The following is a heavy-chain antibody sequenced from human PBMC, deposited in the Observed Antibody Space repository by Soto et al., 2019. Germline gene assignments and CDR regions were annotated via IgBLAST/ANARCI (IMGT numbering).Heavy chain of an antibody. J-gene: IGHJ4*02. CDR2: IIPIFGTA. V-gene: IGHV1-69*01. Sequence: QVQLVQSGAEVKKPGSSVKVSCKASGGTFSSYAISWVRQAPGQGLEWMGGIIPIFGTANYAQKFQGRVTITADESTSTAYMELSSLRSEDTAVYYCARTNLGSGYYYFTLFDYWGQGTLVTVSS. CDR1: GGTFSSYA. CDR3: ARTNLGSGYYYFTLFDY. D-gene: IGHD3-22*01.